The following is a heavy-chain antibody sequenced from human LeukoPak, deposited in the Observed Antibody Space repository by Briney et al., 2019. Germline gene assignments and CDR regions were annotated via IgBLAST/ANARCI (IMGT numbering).Heavy chain of an antibody. CDR1: GGTFSSYA. Sequence: SVRVSCKASGGTFSSYAISWVRQAPGQGLEWMGGIIPIFGTANYAQKFQGRVTITADESTSTAYMELSSLRSEDTAVYYCARGSTSWDYYYYMDVWGKGTTVTISS. J-gene: IGHJ6*03. V-gene: IGHV1-69*13. CDR2: IIPIFGTA. D-gene: IGHD2-2*01. CDR3: ARGSTSWDYYYYMDV.